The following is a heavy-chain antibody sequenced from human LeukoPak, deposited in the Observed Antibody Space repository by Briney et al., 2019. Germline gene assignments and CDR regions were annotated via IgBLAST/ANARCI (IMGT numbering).Heavy chain of an antibody. CDR2: ISYDGSNK. CDR3: ANGGYHSLDS. V-gene: IGHV3-30*18. J-gene: IGHJ4*02. D-gene: IGHD5-12*01. Sequence: GGSLRLSCAASEFTFRNYGMHWVRQAPGKGLEWVAVISYDGSNKYYADSVKGRFTISRDNSKRTLFLQTDSLRGEDTAVYYCANGGYHSLDSWGQGTLVTVSS. CDR1: EFTFRNYG.